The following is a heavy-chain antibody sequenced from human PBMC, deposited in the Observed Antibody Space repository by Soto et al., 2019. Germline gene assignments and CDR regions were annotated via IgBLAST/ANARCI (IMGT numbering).Heavy chain of an antibody. CDR1: GFTFSRYG. Sequence: GSLRLSCAASGFTFSRYGMHGVRQAPGKGLEWVAVISYDGSNKYYADSVKGRFTISRDNSKNTLYLQMNSLTSEDTAIYYCAREGAHYTPLDHWGQGTLVTVSS. CDR3: AREGAHYTPLDH. D-gene: IGHD2-15*01. CDR2: ISYDGSNK. J-gene: IGHJ4*02. V-gene: IGHV3-30*03.